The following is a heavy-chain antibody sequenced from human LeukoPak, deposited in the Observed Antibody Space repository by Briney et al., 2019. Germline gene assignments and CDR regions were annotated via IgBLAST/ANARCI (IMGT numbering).Heavy chain of an antibody. V-gene: IGHV3-7*01. J-gene: IGHJ4*02. Sequence: PGESLRLSCAASGFTFTNYWMAWVRQAPGKGLECVANINRDGSETYYLDSVKGRFTISRDYANNSLYLQMDSLRADDTAMYYCAKGDTISFWGQGTLVTVSS. D-gene: IGHD3-3*01. CDR3: AKGDTISF. CDR2: INRDGSET. CDR1: GFTFTNYW.